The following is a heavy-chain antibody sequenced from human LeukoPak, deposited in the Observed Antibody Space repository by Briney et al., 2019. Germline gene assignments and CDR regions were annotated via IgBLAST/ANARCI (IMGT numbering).Heavy chain of an antibody. CDR1: GYTFPTYW. CDR3: ARRNGFYYGPGNDVGYDI. CDR2: IYPDDSDT. V-gene: IGHV5-51*01. Sequence: GESLKISCKGFGYTFPTYWIAWVRQMPGKGLEWMGIIYPDDSDTRYSPPFQGHVTISADKSISTAYLQWNSLEAADTAMYYCARRNGFYYGPGNDVGYDIWGQGTLVTVSS. D-gene: IGHD3-10*01. J-gene: IGHJ4*02.